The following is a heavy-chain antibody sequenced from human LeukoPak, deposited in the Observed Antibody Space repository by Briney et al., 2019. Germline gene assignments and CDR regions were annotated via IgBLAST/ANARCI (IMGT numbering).Heavy chain of an antibody. CDR1: GGTFSIYA. J-gene: IGHJ5*02. CDR2: IIPILGIA. Sequence: SVKVSCKASGGTFSIYAISWVRQAPGQGLEWMGRIIPILGIANYAQKFQGRVTMTRNTSISTAYMELSSLRSEDTAVYYCARRGVRGHWFGPWGQGTLVTVSS. CDR3: ARRGVRGHWFGP. V-gene: IGHV1-69*04. D-gene: IGHD3-10*01.